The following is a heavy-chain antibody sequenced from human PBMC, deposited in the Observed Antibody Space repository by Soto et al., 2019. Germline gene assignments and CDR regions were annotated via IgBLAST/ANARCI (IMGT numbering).Heavy chain of an antibody. CDR3: ARNMGYCSGGSCANYYYYGMDV. J-gene: IGHJ6*02. CDR2: ISSSSSYI. Sequence: EVQLVESGGGLVKPGGSLRLSCAASGFTFSSYSMNWVRQAPGKGLEWVSSISSSSSYIYYADSVKGRFTISRDNAKNSLYRQMNSLRAEDTAVYYCARNMGYCSGGSCANYYYYGMDVWGQGTTVTVSS. D-gene: IGHD2-15*01. CDR1: GFTFSSYS. V-gene: IGHV3-21*01.